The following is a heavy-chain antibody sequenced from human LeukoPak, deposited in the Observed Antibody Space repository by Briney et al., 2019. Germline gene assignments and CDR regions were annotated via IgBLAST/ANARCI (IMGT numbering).Heavy chain of an antibody. Sequence: GGSLRLSCEASGFTFRNYAMSWVRQAPGRGLEWVSAICKSGGSTFYADSVKGRFTISRDNAKNSLYLQMNSLRAEDTAVYYCAELGITMIGGVWGKGTTVTISS. CDR1: GFTFRNYA. CDR2: ICKSGGST. J-gene: IGHJ6*04. V-gene: IGHV3-23*01. CDR3: AELGITMIGGV. D-gene: IGHD3-10*02.